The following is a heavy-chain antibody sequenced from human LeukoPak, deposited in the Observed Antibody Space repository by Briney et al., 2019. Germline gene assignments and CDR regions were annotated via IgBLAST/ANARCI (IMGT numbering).Heavy chain of an antibody. J-gene: IGHJ4*02. CDR2: IYHSGST. CDR1: GGSISSGGYS. CDR3: ARVSPYSSGWLFDY. Sequence: SQTLSLTCAVSGGSISSGGYSWSWIRQPPGKGLEWIGYIYHSGSTYYNPSLKSRVTISVDRSKNQFSLKLSSVTAADTAVYYCARVSPYSSGWLFDYWGQGTLVTVSS. V-gene: IGHV4-30-2*01. D-gene: IGHD6-19*01.